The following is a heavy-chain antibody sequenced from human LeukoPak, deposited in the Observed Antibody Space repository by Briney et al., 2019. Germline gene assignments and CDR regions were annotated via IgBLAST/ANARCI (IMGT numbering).Heavy chain of an antibody. D-gene: IGHD3-9*01. CDR1: GFSFSNYW. V-gene: IGHV3-7*01. CDR2: IKQDGSEK. Sequence: PGGSLRLSCAASGFSFSNYWMTWARQAPGKGLEWVANIKQDGSEKYYVDSVQGRFTISRDNAKNSLYLQMNSLRAEDTAVYYCAPYYDILTGYYLLDYWGQGILVTVSS. CDR3: APYYDILTGYYLLDY. J-gene: IGHJ4*02.